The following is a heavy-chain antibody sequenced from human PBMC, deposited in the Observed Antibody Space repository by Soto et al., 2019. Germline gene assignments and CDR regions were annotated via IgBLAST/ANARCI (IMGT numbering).Heavy chain of an antibody. Sequence: GASVKVSCKACGCTFSSYAISWVRQAPGQGLEWMGGIIPILGTANYAQKFQGRVTITADESTSTAYMELSSLRSEDTAVYYCATLAYYYDSSGYYTQESGYFDYWGQGTLVTVSS. V-gene: IGHV1-69*13. D-gene: IGHD3-22*01. J-gene: IGHJ4*02. CDR2: IIPILGTA. CDR1: GCTFSSYA. CDR3: ATLAYYYDSSGYYTQESGYFDY.